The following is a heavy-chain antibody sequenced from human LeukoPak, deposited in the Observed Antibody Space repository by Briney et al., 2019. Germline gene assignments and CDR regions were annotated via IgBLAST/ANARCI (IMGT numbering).Heavy chain of an antibody. V-gene: IGHV3-23*01. Sequence: GGALRLSCAASGFTFSRYAMSWVRQAPGKGLEWVSSVSTDGDTYYTDSVKGRFTISRDVPRNTLFLQMISLRADDTALYYCARSRSGSVAGTSDYWGQGTLVIVSS. CDR3: ARSRSGSVAGTSDY. CDR1: GFTFSRYA. D-gene: IGHD6-19*01. J-gene: IGHJ4*02. CDR2: VSTDGDT.